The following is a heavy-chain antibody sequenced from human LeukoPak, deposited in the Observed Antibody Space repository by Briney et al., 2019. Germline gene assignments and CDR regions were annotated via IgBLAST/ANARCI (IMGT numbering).Heavy chain of an antibody. J-gene: IGHJ4*02. Sequence: PGGSLRLSCAASGFTSSSYGMSWVRQAPGKGLEWVSAISPFGGSTYYADSVKGRFTISRDNAKNTLYLQMNSLRAEDTAVYYCASQRWLQSSFDYWGQGTLVTVSS. CDR1: GFTSSSYG. D-gene: IGHD5-24*01. V-gene: IGHV3-23*01. CDR3: ASQRWLQSSFDY. CDR2: ISPFGGST.